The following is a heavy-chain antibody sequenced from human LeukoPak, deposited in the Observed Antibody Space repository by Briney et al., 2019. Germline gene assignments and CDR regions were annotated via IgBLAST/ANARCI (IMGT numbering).Heavy chain of an antibody. Sequence: SETLSLTCTVSGGSISSYYWSWIRQPPGKGLEWIGYIYYSGSTNYNPSLKSRVTMSVDTSKNQFSLKLSSVTAADTAVYYCARDTGIAAAGTPGNGMDVWGQGTTVTVSS. D-gene: IGHD6-13*01. CDR1: GGSISSYY. CDR3: ARDTGIAAAGTPGNGMDV. CDR2: IYYSGST. V-gene: IGHV4-59*12. J-gene: IGHJ6*02.